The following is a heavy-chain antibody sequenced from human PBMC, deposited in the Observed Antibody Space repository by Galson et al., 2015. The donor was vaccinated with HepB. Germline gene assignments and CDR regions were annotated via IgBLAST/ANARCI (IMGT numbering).Heavy chain of an antibody. Sequence: TLSLTCTVSGGSISSGGYYWSWIRQHPGKGLEWIGYIYYSGSTYYNPSLKSRVTISVDTSKNQFSLKLSSETAADTAVYYCARESTPYSSSWYGIGVGVWGQGTTVTVSS. CDR3: ARESTPYSSSWYGIGVGV. J-gene: IGHJ6*02. CDR2: IYYSGST. D-gene: IGHD6-13*01. CDR1: GGSISSGGYY. V-gene: IGHV4-31*03.